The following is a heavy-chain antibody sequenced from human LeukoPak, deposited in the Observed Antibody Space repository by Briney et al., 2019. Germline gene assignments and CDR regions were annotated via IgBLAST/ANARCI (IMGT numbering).Heavy chain of an antibody. CDR2: IRSKTYGGTT. J-gene: IGHJ6*02. Sequence: GRSLRLSCTVSGFTFGDHAMSWVRQAPGKGLEWVGFIRSKTYGGTTEYAASVKGRFIISRDDSTSIAYLHMNSLKTEDTAVYYCTRGPIQLWLYHGMDVWGQGTTVTVSS. V-gene: IGHV3-49*04. CDR3: TRGPIQLWLYHGMDV. D-gene: IGHD5-18*01. CDR1: GFTFGDHA.